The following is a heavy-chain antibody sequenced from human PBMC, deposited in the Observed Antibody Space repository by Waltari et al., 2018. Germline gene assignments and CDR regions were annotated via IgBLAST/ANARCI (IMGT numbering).Heavy chain of an antibody. J-gene: IGHJ4*02. V-gene: IGHV4-34*01. CDR1: GGSFSGYY. CDR3: ARRPRGYCSGGSCFSYYFDY. CDR2: IHHSGST. D-gene: IGHD2-15*01. Sequence: QVQLQQWGAGLLKPSETLSLTCAVYGGSFSGYYWSWIRQPPGKGPEWIGGIHHSGSTNYNPSLKSRVTISVDTSKNQFSLKLSSVTAADTAVYYCARRPRGYCSGGSCFSYYFDYWGQGTLVTVSS.